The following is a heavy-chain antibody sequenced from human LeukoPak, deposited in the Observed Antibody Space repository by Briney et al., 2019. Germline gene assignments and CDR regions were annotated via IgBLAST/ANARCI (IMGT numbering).Heavy chain of an antibody. V-gene: IGHV1-3*03. D-gene: IGHD6-19*01. CDR1: GYIFTDYA. CDR2: INAGNGNT. J-gene: IGHJ4*02. CDR3: ARSISGWATDFDY. Sequence: ASVTVSCKASGYIFTDYAIHWLRQAPGQRLEWMGWINAGNGNTKYSQEFQGRVTITRDTSASTAYMELSSLRSEDTAVYYCARSISGWATDFDYWGQGTLVTVSS.